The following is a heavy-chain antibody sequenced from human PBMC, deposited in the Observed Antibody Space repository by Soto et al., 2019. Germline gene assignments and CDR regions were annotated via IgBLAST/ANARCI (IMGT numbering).Heavy chain of an antibody. CDR1: GGSISSGGYY. J-gene: IGHJ5*02. D-gene: IGHD6-6*01. CDR3: ARVHSSSVVNWFDP. V-gene: IGHV4-31*03. CDR2: IYYSGNT. Sequence: PSETLSLTCTVSGGSISSGGYYWSWIRQHPGKGLEWIGYIYYSGNTFYNPSLKSRVTISVDTSKNQFSLNLNSVTAADTAVYYCARVHSSSVVNWFDPWGQGTLVTVYS.